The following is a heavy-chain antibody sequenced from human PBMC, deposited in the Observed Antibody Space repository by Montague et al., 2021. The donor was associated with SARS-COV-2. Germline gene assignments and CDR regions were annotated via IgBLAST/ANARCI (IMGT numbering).Heavy chain of an antibody. D-gene: IGHD4-17*01. CDR1: GGSFSGYY. CDR2: INHSGST. Sequence: SETLSLTCAVYGGSFSGYYWSWIRQPPGEGLEWIGEINHSGSTNYNPSLKSRVTISVDTSKNQFYLKLSSVTAADTAVYYCARGRTVTTFYYYYYGMDVWGQGTTVTVSS. CDR3: ARGRTVTTFYYYYYGMDV. V-gene: IGHV4-34*01. J-gene: IGHJ6*02.